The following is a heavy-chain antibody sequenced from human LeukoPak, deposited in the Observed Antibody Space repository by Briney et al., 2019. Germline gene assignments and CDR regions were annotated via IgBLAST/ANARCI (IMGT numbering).Heavy chain of an antibody. CDR3: ARGGDIVGATRSAFDI. Sequence: PGGSLRLSCAASGLTFSSYSMNWVRQAPGRGLEWVSSISSSSSYIYYADSVKGRFTISRDNAKNSLYLQMNSLRVEDTAVYYCARGGDIVGATRSAFDIWGQGTMVTVSS. CDR1: GLTFSSYS. J-gene: IGHJ3*02. D-gene: IGHD1-26*01. CDR2: ISSSSSYI. V-gene: IGHV3-21*01.